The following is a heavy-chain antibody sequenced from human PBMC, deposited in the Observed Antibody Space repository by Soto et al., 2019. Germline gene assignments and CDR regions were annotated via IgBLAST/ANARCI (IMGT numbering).Heavy chain of an antibody. CDR3: ARGLSVVVPAAIDDAFDI. CDR1: GYTLTGYY. J-gene: IGHJ3*02. V-gene: IGHV1-2*04. Sequence: ASVKVSCKASGYTLTGYYMHWVRQAPGQGLEWMGWINPNSGGTNYAQKFQGWVTMTRDTSISTAYMELSRLRSDDTAVYYCARGLSVVVPAAIDDAFDIWGQGTMVTVSS. CDR2: INPNSGGT. D-gene: IGHD2-2*01.